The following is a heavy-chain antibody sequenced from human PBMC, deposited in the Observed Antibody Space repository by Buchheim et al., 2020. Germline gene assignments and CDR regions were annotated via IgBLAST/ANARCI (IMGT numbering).Heavy chain of an antibody. CDR2: ISSSGTTR. CDR1: GFTFSSYE. Sequence: EVQLVESGGGLVQPGGSLRLSCAASGFTFSSYEMIWVRQAPGKGLEWVSYISSSGTTRYYAYSLKGRFTISRDNAKNSLYLQMNSLRVDDTAVYYCARGDYGDYSGDFWGQGTL. D-gene: IGHD4-17*01. V-gene: IGHV3-48*03. CDR3: ARGDYGDYSGDF. J-gene: IGHJ4*01.